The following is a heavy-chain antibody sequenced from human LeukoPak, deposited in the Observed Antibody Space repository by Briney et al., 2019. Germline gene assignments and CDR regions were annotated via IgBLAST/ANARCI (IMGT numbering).Heavy chain of an antibody. V-gene: IGHV3-53*01. CDR2: IYSGGST. CDR1: GFTVSSNY. J-gene: IGHJ4*02. Sequence: GGSLRLSCAASGFTVSSNYMSWVRQAPGKGLEWVSVIYSGGSTYYADSVKGRFTISRDNSKNTLYLQMNSLRAEDTALYYCARVSPEVTLDYWGQGTLVTVSS. D-gene: IGHD2-21*02. CDR3: ARVSPEVTLDY.